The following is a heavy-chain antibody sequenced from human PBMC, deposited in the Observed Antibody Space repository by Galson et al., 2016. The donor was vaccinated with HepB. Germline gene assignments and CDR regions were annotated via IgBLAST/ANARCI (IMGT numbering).Heavy chain of an antibody. D-gene: IGHD1-26*01. J-gene: IGHJ6*02. CDR3: ARFSGSLGMDV. V-gene: IGHV3-74*03. CDR2: INNDGSNT. CDR1: GFTLSSYW. Sequence: SLRLSCAASGFTLSSYWMNWVRQAPGKGLVWVSRINNDGSNTTYADSVKGRFTISRDNSKNTLYLQMNSLTAEDTAVYYCARFSGSLGMDVWGQGTTVTVSS.